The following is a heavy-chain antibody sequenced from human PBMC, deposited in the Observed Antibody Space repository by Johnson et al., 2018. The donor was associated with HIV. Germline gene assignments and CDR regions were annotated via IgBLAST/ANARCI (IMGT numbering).Heavy chain of an antibody. CDR1: GFTVRSNY. Sequence: EVQLMESGGGLIQPGGSLRLSCAASGFTVRSNYMSWVRQAPGKGLEWVSVIYSGGSTYYADSVKGRFTISRDNSKNTLYLQMNSLRAEDTAVYYCAREEIVVVTAMDAFDIWGQGTMVTVSS. CDR3: AREEIVVVTAMDAFDI. V-gene: IGHV3-66*03. J-gene: IGHJ3*02. CDR2: IYSGGST. D-gene: IGHD2-21*02.